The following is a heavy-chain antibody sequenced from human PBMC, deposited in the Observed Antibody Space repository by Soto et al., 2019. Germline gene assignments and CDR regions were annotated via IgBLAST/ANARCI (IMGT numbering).Heavy chain of an antibody. CDR2: INPSGGST. D-gene: IGHD3-10*01. CDR3: ARGPYGSGSYRSGFYYGLDV. J-gene: IGHJ6*02. V-gene: IGHV1-46*01. Sequence: QVQLVQSGAEVKKPGASVKVSCKASGYTFTSYYMHWVRQAPGQGLEWMGIINPSGGSTSYAQKFQGRVTMTRDTSTSTVYMVLSSLRSEDTAVYYCARGPYGSGSYRSGFYYGLDVWGQGTTVTVSS. CDR1: GYTFTSYY.